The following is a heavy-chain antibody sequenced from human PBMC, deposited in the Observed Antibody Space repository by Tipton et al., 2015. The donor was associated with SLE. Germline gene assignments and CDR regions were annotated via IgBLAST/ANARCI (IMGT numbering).Heavy chain of an antibody. V-gene: IGHV4-61*02. CDR2: VYANGNT. CDR1: GGSITGGNYY. CDR3: ARGSASGYYGMDV. J-gene: IGHJ6*02. D-gene: IGHD3-3*01. Sequence: TLSLTCSVFGGSITGGNYYWGWIRPPAGKGLEWIGRVYANGNTGYNPSLMGRVTISLDTAKNQVSLNLNSLTASDTAVYYCARGSASGYYGMDVWGQGTAVTVTS.